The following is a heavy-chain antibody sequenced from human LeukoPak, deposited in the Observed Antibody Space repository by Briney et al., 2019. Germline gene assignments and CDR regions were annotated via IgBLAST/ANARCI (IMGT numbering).Heavy chain of an antibody. CDR3: ARDPFRSSFDS. CDR1: DYSISSGYY. J-gene: IGHJ4*02. D-gene: IGHD1-26*01. CDR2: IYHSGST. Sequence: SETLSLTCTVSDYSISSGYYWGWIRQPPGKGLEWIGSIYHSGSTYYNPSLKSRITISVDTSKNQFSLKLSSVTAADTAVYYCARDPFRSSFDSWGQGTLVTVSS. V-gene: IGHV4-38-2*02.